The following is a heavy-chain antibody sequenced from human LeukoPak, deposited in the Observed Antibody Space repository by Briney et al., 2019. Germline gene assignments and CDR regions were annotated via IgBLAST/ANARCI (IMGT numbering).Heavy chain of an antibody. D-gene: IGHD6-19*01. V-gene: IGHV3-23*01. CDR3: AKVHTSGWSRTSYSFDS. J-gene: IGHJ4*02. CDR2: ISGGGGTT. CDR1: GFTFNSYA. Sequence: GGSLSLSCAASGFTFNSYALNWVRQAPGKGLQWVSFISGGGGTTDYADSVKGRFTISRDNSKKMLYLQMNSLRAEDTAVYYCAKVHTSGWSRTSYSFDSWGQGTLVTVSS.